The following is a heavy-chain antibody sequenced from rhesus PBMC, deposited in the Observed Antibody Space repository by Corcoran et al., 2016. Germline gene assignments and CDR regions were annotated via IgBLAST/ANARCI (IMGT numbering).Heavy chain of an antibody. CDR2: NYGGSGST. J-gene: IGHJ4*01. CDR1: GASISSNY. Sequence: QVQLQESGPGLVKPSETLSLTCAVSGASISSNYWSWIRQSPGKGLEWIGYNYGGSGSTSYNPSLKSRVTISTDTSKNQFSLKLSSVTAADTAVYYCARYRGSGDYFDYWGQGVLVTVSS. V-gene: IGHV4-147*01. CDR3: ARYRGSGDYFDY. D-gene: IGHD6-25*01.